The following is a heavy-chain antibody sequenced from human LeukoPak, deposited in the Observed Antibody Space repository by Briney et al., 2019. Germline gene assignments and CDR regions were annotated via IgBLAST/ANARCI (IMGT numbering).Heavy chain of an antibody. CDR3: ATEGKMVRGVYTDY. D-gene: IGHD3-10*01. J-gene: IGHJ4*02. V-gene: IGHV1-24*01. CDR1: GYTLTELS. CDR2: FDPADGET. Sequence: GASVKVSCKVSGYTLTELSMHWVRQAPGKGFEWMGRFDPADGETIYAQKFQGRVTMTADTSTDTVFMGLGSLRSEDTAVYYCATEGKMVRGVYTDYWGQGTLATVSS.